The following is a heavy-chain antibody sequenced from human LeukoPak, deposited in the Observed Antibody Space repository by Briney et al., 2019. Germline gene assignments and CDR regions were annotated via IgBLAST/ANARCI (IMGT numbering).Heavy chain of an antibody. CDR3: ARGDDSGYYDYFDY. Sequence: EGSLRLSCAASGFTVDSNYLSWVRQAPGKGLEWVSTIYTGGNTYYAASVKGRFTISRDFSKNTVFLHMNSLRAEDTAMYYCARGDDSGYYDYFDYWGQGALVTVSS. CDR2: IYTGGNT. J-gene: IGHJ4*02. D-gene: IGHD3-22*01. CDR1: GFTVDSNY. V-gene: IGHV3-53*01.